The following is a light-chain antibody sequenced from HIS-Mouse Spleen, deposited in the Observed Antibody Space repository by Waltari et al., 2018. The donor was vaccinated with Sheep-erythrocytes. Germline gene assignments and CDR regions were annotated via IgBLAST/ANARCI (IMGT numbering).Light chain of an antibody. J-gene: IGLJ2*01. V-gene: IGLV3-21*02. CDR2: DDS. Sequence: SYVLTQPPSVSVAPGQTARITCGGNNLGSKRVHWYQQKPGQAPVLVVYDDSDRPSGIPERFSGSNSGNTATLTISRVEAGDEADYYCQVWDSSSDHPVVFGGGTKLTVL. CDR1: NLGSKR. CDR3: QVWDSSSDHPVV.